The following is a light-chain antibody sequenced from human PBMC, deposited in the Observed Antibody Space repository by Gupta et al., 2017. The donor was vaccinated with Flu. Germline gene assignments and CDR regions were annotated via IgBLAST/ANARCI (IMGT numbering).Light chain of an antibody. CDR2: DVT. CDR3: SAHAGRVTWV. CDR1: TNDVGGPNR. Sequence: QSAPTQPRSVSGSPGLSFTISCTGSTNDVGGPNRVSWYQQRPGKAPKLILSDVTERPSGVPDRFSGSKPCNTASLTISGLQADDEADYYCSAHAGRVTWVFGTGTTVTVL. J-gene: IGLJ1*01. V-gene: IGLV2-11*01.